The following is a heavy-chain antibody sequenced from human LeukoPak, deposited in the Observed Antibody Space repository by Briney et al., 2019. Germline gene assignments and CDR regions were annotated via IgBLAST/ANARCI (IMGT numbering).Heavy chain of an antibody. CDR3: ASSTGGDCCDAFDI. CDR1: GGSISSSSYY. Sequence: SETLSLTCTVSGGSISSSSYYWGWIRQPPGKGLEWIGYIYYSGSTYYNPSLKSRVTISVDTSKNQFSLKLSSVTAADTAVYYCASSTGGDCCDAFDIWGQGTMVTVSS. D-gene: IGHD2-21*02. J-gene: IGHJ3*02. CDR2: IYYSGST. V-gene: IGHV4-30-4*08.